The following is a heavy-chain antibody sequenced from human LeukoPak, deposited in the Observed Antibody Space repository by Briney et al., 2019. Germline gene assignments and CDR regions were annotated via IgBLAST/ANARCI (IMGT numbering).Heavy chain of an antibody. CDR2: ISSSGNTI. V-gene: IGHV3-48*03. CDR3: ARAGGGYYFDY. D-gene: IGHD3-16*01. Sequence: GGSLRLFCAASGFTYSSYEMNWVRQAPGKGLEWVSYISSSGNTIYYADSVKGRFTISRDNAKNSLYLQMNSLRAEDRAVYYCARAGGGYYFDYWGRGTLVTVSS. CDR1: GFTYSSYE. J-gene: IGHJ4*02.